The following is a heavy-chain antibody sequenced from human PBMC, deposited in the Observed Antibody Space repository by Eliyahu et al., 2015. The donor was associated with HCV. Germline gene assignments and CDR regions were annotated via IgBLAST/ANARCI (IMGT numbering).Heavy chain of an antibody. CDR3: AGRGGSKVGATTYDY. CDR1: GGTFSSYA. Sequence: EVKKPGSSVKVSCKASGGTFSSYAISWVRQAPGQGLEWMGGIIPIFGTANYAQKFQGRVTITADESTSTAYMELSSLRSEDTAVYYCAGRGGSKVGATTYDYWGQGTLVTVSS. J-gene: IGHJ4*02. D-gene: IGHD1-26*01. CDR2: IIPIFGTA. V-gene: IGHV1-69*01.